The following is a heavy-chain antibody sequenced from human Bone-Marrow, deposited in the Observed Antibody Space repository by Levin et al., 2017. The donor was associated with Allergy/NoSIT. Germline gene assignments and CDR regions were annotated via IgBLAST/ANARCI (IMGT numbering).Heavy chain of an antibody. D-gene: IGHD2-21*01. J-gene: IGHJ6*03. Sequence: PGGSLRLSCEASGFTLSSYAMHWVRQAPGKGLEWVAVISYDGSEEYYTDSVKGRFIISRDNSKNTLFLQMNSLRAEDTAVYYCAKDFAEVYYFFYMEVWGKGTTVTVSS. CDR1: GFTLSSYA. CDR3: AKDFAEVYYFFYMEV. V-gene: IGHV3-30*18. CDR2: ISYDGSEE.